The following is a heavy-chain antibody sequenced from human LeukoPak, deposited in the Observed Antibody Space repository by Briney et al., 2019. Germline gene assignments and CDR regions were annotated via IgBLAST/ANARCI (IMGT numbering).Heavy chain of an antibody. V-gene: IGHV4-59*01. D-gene: IGHD6-6*01. CDR1: GGSISSYY. CDR3: ASEGSSSGFDY. Sequence: SETLSLTCTVSGGSISSYYWSWIRQPPGKGLEWIGYIYYSGGTNYNPSLKSRVTISVDTSKNQFSLKLSSVTAADTAVYYCASEGSSSGFDYWGQGTLVTVSS. J-gene: IGHJ4*02. CDR2: IYYSGGT.